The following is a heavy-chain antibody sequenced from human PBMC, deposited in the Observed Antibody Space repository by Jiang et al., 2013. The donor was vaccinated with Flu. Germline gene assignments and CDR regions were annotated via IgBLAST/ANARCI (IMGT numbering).Heavy chain of an antibody. CDR3: AREGRPFGGFDY. CDR1: GDSVSSNTAA. D-gene: IGHD4-23*01. J-gene: IGHJ4*02. Sequence: QTLSLTCAISGDSVSSNTAAWNWIRQSPSRGLEWLGRTYYRSKWYNDCAISVTSRITINPDTAKNQVSLQLNSVTPEDTAVYYCAREGRPFGGFDYWGQGTLVTVSS. CDR2: TYYRSKWYN. V-gene: IGHV6-1*01.